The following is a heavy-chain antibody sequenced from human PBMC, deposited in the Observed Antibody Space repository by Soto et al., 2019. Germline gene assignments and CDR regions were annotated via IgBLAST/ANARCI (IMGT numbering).Heavy chain of an antibody. V-gene: IGHV1-18*01. Sequence: QVHLVQSGAEVKKPGASVKVSCKGSGYGFTTYGITWVRQDPGQGLEWMAWISAHNGNTNYAQKLHGSVTVTRDTSTSTTYMELRSLRSDDTAVYYCARGRYGDYWGQGALVTVSS. CDR3: ARGRYGDY. J-gene: IGHJ4*02. CDR1: GYGFTTYG. CDR2: ISAHNGNT. D-gene: IGHD1-1*01.